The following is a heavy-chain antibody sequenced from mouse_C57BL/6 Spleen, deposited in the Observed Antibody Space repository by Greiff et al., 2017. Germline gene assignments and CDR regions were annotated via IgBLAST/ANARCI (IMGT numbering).Heavy chain of an antibody. Sequence: VQLQQSGPGLVQPSQSLSITCTVSGFSLTSYGVHWVRQPPGKGLEWLGVIWSGGSTDYNAAFISRLSISQDNSKSQVFFKMNSLQADDTAIYYCANYGNYEDYAMDYWGQGTSVTVSS. J-gene: IGHJ4*01. V-gene: IGHV2-4*01. CDR3: ANYGNYEDYAMDY. D-gene: IGHD2-1*01. CDR2: IWSGGST. CDR1: GFSLTSYG.